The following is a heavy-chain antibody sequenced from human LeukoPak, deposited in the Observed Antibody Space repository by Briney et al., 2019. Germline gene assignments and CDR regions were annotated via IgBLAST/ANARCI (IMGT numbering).Heavy chain of an antibody. D-gene: IGHD2-15*01. CDR3: AREVGGDYYYYMDV. V-gene: IGHV3-7*01. J-gene: IGHJ6*03. CDR1: GFTFTTYW. CDR2: IKQDGTEK. Sequence: GESLRLSCAASGFTFTTYWMSWVRQAPGKGLEWVANIKQDGTEKYYVDSVKGRFTISRDNAKNTLYLQMNSLRAEDTAVYYCAREVGGDYYYYMDVWGKGTTVTVSS.